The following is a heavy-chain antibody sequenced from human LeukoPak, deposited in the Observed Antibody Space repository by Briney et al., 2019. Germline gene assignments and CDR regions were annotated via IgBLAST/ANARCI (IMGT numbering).Heavy chain of an antibody. CDR3: ASTSNTWLGLPYFDS. CDR1: GGSISSYY. J-gene: IGHJ4*02. Sequence: SETLSLTRTVSGGSISSYYWSWIRQPPGKGLEWIGYIYYSGSTNYNPSLKSRVTISVDRSKNQVSLNLPSVTAADTAVYYCASTSNTWLGLPYFDSWGQGTLVTVSA. CDR2: IYYSGST. D-gene: IGHD3-10*01. V-gene: IGHV4-59*01.